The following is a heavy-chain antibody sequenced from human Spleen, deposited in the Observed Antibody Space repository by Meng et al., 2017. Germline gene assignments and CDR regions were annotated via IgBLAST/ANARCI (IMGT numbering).Heavy chain of an antibody. CDR2: VKSDGSST. D-gene: IGHD3-22*01. J-gene: IGHJ4*02. Sequence: GESLKISCAVSEFTFSSYLMHWVRQAPGKGLVWISRVKSDGSSTPYADSVKGRLNISRDNAKNTPSLQLNSLRAEDTAVYYCARDRGHYYDSSGYYLTSQNPSYFDYWGQGTLVTVSS. V-gene: IGHV3-74*01. CDR3: ARDRGHYYDSSGYYLTSQNPSYFDY. CDR1: EFTFSSYL.